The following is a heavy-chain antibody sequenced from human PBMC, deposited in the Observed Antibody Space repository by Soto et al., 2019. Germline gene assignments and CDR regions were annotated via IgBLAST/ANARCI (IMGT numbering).Heavy chain of an antibody. CDR2: ISYDEIDK. J-gene: IGHJ6*02. D-gene: IGHD2-21*02. CDR3: AREETAWPLAYGLDV. V-gene: IGHV3-30*03. CDR1: GFTFTSHA. Sequence: PGGSLRLSCAASGFTFTSHAMHWVRQTPGKGLEWVAAISYDEIDKKYASSVKGRFTVSRDNVKNTLSLQMNSLRDEDTAVYYCAREETAWPLAYGLDVWGQGTTVTVSS.